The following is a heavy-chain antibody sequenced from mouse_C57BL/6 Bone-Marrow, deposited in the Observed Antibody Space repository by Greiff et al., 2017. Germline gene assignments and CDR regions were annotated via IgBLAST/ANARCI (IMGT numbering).Heavy chain of an antibody. CDR2: IHPNSGRT. J-gene: IGHJ3*01. V-gene: IGHV1-64*01. CDR1: GYTFTSYW. D-gene: IGHD4-1*01. Sequence: QVQLQQPGAELVKPGASVKLSCKASGYTFTSYWMHWVKQRPGQGLEWIGMIHPNSGRTNYNEKFKSKATLTVDKSSSTAYMQLSSLTSEDSAVYYCAVNWGPFAYWGQGTLVTVSA. CDR3: AVNWGPFAY.